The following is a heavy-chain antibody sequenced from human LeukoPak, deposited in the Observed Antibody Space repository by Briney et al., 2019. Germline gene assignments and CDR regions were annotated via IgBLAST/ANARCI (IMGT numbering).Heavy chain of an antibody. CDR3: ARGRGYCSSTSCYYYYYGMDV. D-gene: IGHD2-2*01. Sequence: SETLSLTCAVYGGSFSGYYWSWIRQPPGKGLEWIGEINHSGSTNYNPSLKSRVTISVDTSKNQFSPKLSSVTAADTAVYYCARGRGYCSSTSCYYYYYGMDVWGKGTTVTVSS. J-gene: IGHJ6*04. CDR2: INHSGST. CDR1: GGSFSGYY. V-gene: IGHV4-34*01.